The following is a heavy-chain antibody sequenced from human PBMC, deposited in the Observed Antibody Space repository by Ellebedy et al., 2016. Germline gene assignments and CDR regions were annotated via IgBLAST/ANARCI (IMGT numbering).Heavy chain of an antibody. D-gene: IGHD1-7*01. Sequence: ASVKVSCKASGGALTSHAISWVRQAPGQGLEWVGGIIPILGIANYAQRFQGRVTITADKSTSTAYMELRSLRSDDTAVYYCAREWNYGLIRGDPWGQGTLVTVSS. CDR2: IIPILGIA. CDR1: GGALTSHA. V-gene: IGHV1-69*10. CDR3: AREWNYGLIRGDP. J-gene: IGHJ5*02.